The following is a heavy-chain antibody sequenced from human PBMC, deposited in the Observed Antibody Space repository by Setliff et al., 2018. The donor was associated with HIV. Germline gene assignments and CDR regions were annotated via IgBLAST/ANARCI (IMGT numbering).Heavy chain of an antibody. D-gene: IGHD3-3*01. CDR2: FYTSGTT. Sequence: KTSETLSLTCTVSGGSISSGSHFWGWIRQPARKGLEWIGHFYTSGTTNYNPSLESRVTISVDTSKNQFSLKLSSATAADTAVYYCARRLQFLEFLHGVGGLDVWGQGTTVTVSS. J-gene: IGHJ6*02. CDR1: GGSISSGSHF. V-gene: IGHV4-61*09. CDR3: ARRLQFLEFLHGVGGLDV.